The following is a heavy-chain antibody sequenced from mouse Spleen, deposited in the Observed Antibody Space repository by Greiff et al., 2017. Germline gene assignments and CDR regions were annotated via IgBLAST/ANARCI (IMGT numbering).Heavy chain of an antibody. Sequence: QVQLQQPGAELVKPGASMKLSCKASGYTFTSYWMQWVKQRPGQGLEWIGEIDPSDSYTNYNQKFKGKATLTVDTSSSTAYMQLSSLTSEDSAVYYCAAGDYGSSYWYFDVWGAGTTVTVSS. D-gene: IGHD1-1*01. J-gene: IGHJ1*01. CDR3: AAGDYGSSYWYFDV. V-gene: IGHV1-50*01. CDR2: IDPSDSYT. CDR1: GYTFTSYW.